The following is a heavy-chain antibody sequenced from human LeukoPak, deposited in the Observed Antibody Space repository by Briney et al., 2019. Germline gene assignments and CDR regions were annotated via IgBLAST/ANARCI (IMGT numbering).Heavy chain of an antibody. CDR1: GFTVSSNY. J-gene: IGHJ4*02. CDR3: AAEGWFGDLFKDY. Sequence: PGRSLRPSCAASGFTVSSNYMSWVRQAPGKGLEWVSVIYSGGSTYYADSVKGRFTISRDNSKNTLYLQMNSLRAEDTAVYYCAAEGWFGDLFKDYWGQGTLVTVSS. V-gene: IGHV3-53*01. D-gene: IGHD3-10*01. CDR2: IYSGGST.